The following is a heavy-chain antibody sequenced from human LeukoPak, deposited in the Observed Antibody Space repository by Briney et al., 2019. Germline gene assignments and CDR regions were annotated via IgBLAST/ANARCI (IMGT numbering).Heavy chain of an antibody. J-gene: IGHJ3*02. D-gene: IGHD2-21*01. CDR1: GITLSNYA. CDR3: ARVGGRATLSDAAFDI. CDR2: TYSGSST. V-gene: IGHV3-66*01. Sequence: GGSLRLSCVVSGITLSNYAMSGLPQAPGQGREWVSVTYSGSSTYYADSGKGRFTISRDNSKNTLYLQMNSLRAEDTAVYYCARVGGRATLSDAAFDIWGQGTMVTVSS.